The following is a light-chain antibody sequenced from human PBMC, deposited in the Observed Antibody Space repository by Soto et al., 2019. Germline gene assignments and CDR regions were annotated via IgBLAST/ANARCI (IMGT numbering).Light chain of an antibody. CDR1: SSDVGGYDY. V-gene: IGLV1-51*01. CDR2: DNV. J-gene: IGLJ2*01. CDR3: GTWDNSLSAV. Sequence: QSALTQPASVSGSPGQSITISCTGTSSDVGGYDYVSWYQQLPGTAPKLLIYDNVKRPSGIPDRFSGSQSGTSATLGITGLQTGDEADYYCGTWDNSLSAVFGGGTKLTVL.